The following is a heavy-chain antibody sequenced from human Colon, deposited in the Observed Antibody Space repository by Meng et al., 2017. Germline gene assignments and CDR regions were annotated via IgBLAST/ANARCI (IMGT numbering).Heavy chain of an antibody. CDR3: ARVRITIFGVVSTFDY. Sequence: HVRLKQWGCGILKPSETLSLTRAVYGGSFSGYYWSWIRQPPGKGLEWIGEINHSGSTNYNPSLKSRVTISVDTSKNQFSLKLSSVTAADTAVYYCARVRITIFGVVSTFDYWGQGTLVTVSS. J-gene: IGHJ4*02. CDR1: GGSFSGYY. CDR2: INHSGST. V-gene: IGHV4-34*01. D-gene: IGHD3-3*01.